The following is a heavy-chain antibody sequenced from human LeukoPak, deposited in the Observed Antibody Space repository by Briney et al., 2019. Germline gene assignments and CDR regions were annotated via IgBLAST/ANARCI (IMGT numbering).Heavy chain of an antibody. Sequence: SVKVSCKASGGTFSSYAISWVRQAPGQGLEWMGGIIPIFGTANYAQKFQGRVTITADESTSTAYMELSSLRSEDTAVYYCARGPIVVVIPNYYYYMDVWGKGTTVTVSS. V-gene: IGHV1-69*01. CDR2: IIPIFGTA. CDR3: ARGPIVVVIPNYYYYMDV. CDR1: GGTFSSYA. D-gene: IGHD3-22*01. J-gene: IGHJ6*03.